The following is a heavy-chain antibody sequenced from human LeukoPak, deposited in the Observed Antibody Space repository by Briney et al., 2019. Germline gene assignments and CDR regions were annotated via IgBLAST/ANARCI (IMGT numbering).Heavy chain of an antibody. D-gene: IGHD4/OR15-4a*01. CDR2: ISDDGRKK. V-gene: IGHV3-30*04. J-gene: IGHJ4*02. Sequence: LPRGSLRLSCAASGFTFSTYAIHWVRQAPGKGLEWVALISDDGRKKYYADSVKDRFTISRDNSKKTLYLQMDSLRPEDTATYYCATGAMVGAPNYYFDSWGQGTLVTVSS. CDR3: ATGAMVGAPNYYFDS. CDR1: GFTFSTYA.